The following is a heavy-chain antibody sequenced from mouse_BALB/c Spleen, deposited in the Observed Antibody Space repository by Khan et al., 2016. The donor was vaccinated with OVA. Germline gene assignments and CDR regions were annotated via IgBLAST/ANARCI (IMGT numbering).Heavy chain of an antibody. Sequence: QVQLQQSGAELARPGASVKMSCKASGYTFTSYTIHWIKLRPGQGLEWIGYINPSNGYTNYNQKFKDKATLTADKSSPTAYMELSSLTSDDSALYNCVRDGAYHRNDGWFAYWGRGTLVTVSA. D-gene: IGHD2-14*01. V-gene: IGHV1-4*01. CDR2: INPSNGYT. CDR1: GYTFTSYT. CDR3: VRDGAYHRNDGWFAY. J-gene: IGHJ3*01.